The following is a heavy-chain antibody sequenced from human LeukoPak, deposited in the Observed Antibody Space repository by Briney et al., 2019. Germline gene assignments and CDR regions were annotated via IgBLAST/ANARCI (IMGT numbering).Heavy chain of an antibody. CDR2: ISSSSSYI. V-gene: IGHV3-21*01. CDR1: GFTFSSYS. CDR3: ARDLSGSYGAFDI. J-gene: IGHJ3*02. Sequence: GGSLRLSCAASGFTFSSYSMNWVRQAPGKGLEWVSSISSSSSYIYYADSVKGRFTISRDNAENSLYLQMNSLRAEDTAVYYCARDLSGSYGAFDIWGQGTMVTASS. D-gene: IGHD1-26*01.